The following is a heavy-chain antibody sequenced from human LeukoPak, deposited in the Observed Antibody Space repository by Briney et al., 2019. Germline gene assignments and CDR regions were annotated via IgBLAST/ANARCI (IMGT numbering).Heavy chain of an antibody. CDR2: IYYSGST. V-gene: IGHV4-39*07. CDR3: ASYYDSSGYYHFDY. J-gene: IGHJ4*02. Sequence: SETLSLTCTVSGGSISSSSYYWGWIRQPPGKGLEWIGSIYYSGSTYYNPSLKSRVTISVDTSKNQFSLKLSSVTAADTAVYYCASYYDSSGYYHFDYWGQGTLVTVSS. CDR1: GGSISSSSYY. D-gene: IGHD3-22*01.